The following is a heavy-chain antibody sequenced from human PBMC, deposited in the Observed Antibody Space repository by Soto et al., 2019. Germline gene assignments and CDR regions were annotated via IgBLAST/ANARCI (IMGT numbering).Heavy chain of an antibody. CDR1: GFTFSSYA. CDR2: ISSNGGSI. V-gene: IGHV3-64*01. CDR3: ARSKWYYYYGMDV. D-gene: IGHD1-26*01. J-gene: IGHJ6*02. Sequence: GGSLRLSCAASGFTFSSYAMHWVRQAPGKGLEYVSAISSNGGSIYYANSVKGSFTISRDNSKNTLFLQMGSLRAEDLAVYYCARSKWYYYYGMDVWGQGTTVTVSS.